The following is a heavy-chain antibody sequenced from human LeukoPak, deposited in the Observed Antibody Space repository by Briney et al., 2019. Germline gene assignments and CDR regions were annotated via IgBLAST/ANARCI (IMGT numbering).Heavy chain of an antibody. CDR3: AGEEVAAAGSPFFQH. J-gene: IGHJ1*01. CDR2: IYSGGST. CDR1: GITVSTNY. Sequence: GGSLRLSCAASGITVSTNYMSWVRQAPGKGLECVSVIYSGGSTYYADSVKDRFSISRDNSKNTLYLQMNSLRAEDTAVYYCAGEEVAAAGSPFFQHWGQGTLVTVSS. D-gene: IGHD6-13*01. V-gene: IGHV3-66*01.